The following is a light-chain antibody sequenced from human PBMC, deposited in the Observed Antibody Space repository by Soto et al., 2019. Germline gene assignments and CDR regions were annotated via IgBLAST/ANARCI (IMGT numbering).Light chain of an antibody. CDR2: AAS. V-gene: IGKV1-9*01. J-gene: IGKJ1*01. CDR3: QQLNSYPRT. Sequence: DIQLTQSPSFLSASVGDRVTITCRASQGISSYLAWYQQKPGKAPKLLIYAASTLQSGVPSRFSGSGSGTEFPLTLSSLQPEDFATYYCQQLNSYPRTFGQGTKVEIK. CDR1: QGISSY.